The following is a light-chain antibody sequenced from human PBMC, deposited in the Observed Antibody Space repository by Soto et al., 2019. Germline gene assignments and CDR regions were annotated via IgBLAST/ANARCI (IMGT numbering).Light chain of an antibody. V-gene: IGLV4-69*01. CDR3: QTWGTGLLV. CDR2: LNSDGRH. Sequence: QPVLTQSPSASASLGASVKLTCTLSSGHRTYAIACHQQQPEKGPRYLMNLNSDGRHTKGDGIPDRFSGSSSGTERYLTISSLQSEDEADYYCQTWGTGLLVFGGGTKLTVL. CDR1: SGHRTYA. J-gene: IGLJ2*01.